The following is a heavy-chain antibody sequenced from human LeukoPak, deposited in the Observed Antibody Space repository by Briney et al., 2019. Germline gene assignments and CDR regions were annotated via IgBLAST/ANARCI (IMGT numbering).Heavy chain of an antibody. J-gene: IGHJ4*02. D-gene: IGHD6-13*01. CDR1: GFTFSSYW. V-gene: IGHV3-7*02. CDR2: IKQDGSEK. Sequence: PGGSLSLSCAASGFTFSSYWMTWVRQAPGKGLEWVANIKQDGSEKYYVDSVKGRFTISRDNAENSLYLQMNSLRAEDTAVYYCAKMSIAAAGRDYWGQGTLVTVSS. CDR3: AKMSIAAAGRDY.